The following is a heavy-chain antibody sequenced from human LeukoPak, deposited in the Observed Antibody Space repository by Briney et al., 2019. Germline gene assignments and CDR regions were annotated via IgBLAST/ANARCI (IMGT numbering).Heavy chain of an antibody. V-gene: IGHV1-69*05. Sequence: ASVKVSCKASGGTFSSYAISWVRQAPGQGLEWMGGIIPIFGTANYAQKFQGRVTITTDESTSTAYMELSSLRSEDTAVYYCATWDIVVVPAAHGAFDIWGQGTMVTVSS. D-gene: IGHD2-2*01. CDR3: ATWDIVVVPAAHGAFDI. J-gene: IGHJ3*02. CDR2: IIPIFGTA. CDR1: GGTFSSYA.